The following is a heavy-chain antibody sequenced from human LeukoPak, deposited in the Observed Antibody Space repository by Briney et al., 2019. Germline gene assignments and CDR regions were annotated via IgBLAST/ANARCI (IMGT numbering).Heavy chain of an antibody. V-gene: IGHV3-30*02. J-gene: IGHJ2*01. CDR2: IRYDGSNK. CDR1: GFTFSSYG. D-gene: IGHD4-17*01. Sequence: PGGSLRLSCAASGFTFSSYGMHWVRQAPGKGLEWVAFIRYDGSNKYYADSVKGRFTISRDNSKNTLYLQMNSLRAEDTAVYYCAKDKTGLYGDSSSFPNWYFDLWGRGTLVTVSS. CDR3: AKDKTGLYGDSSSFPNWYFDL.